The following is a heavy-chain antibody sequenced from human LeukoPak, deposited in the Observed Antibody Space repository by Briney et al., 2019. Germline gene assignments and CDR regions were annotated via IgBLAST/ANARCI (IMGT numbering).Heavy chain of an antibody. CDR2: IYTSGST. CDR1: GGSISSYY. J-gene: IGHJ4*02. D-gene: IGHD3-22*01. CDR3: ARTGYYDSSGYIDY. V-gene: IGHV4-4*07. Sequence: SETLSLTCTVSGGSISSYYWSWIRQPAGKGLEWIGRIYTSGSTNYNPSLKSRLAMSVDTSNNQFSLKMSSVTAADTAVYYCARTGYYDSSGYIDYWGQGTLVTVSS.